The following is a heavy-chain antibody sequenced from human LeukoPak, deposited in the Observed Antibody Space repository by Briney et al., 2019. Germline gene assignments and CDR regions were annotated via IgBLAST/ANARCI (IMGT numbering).Heavy chain of an antibody. V-gene: IGHV3-66*01. CDR2: IYSGGST. D-gene: IGHD5-18*01. Sequence: GGSLRLSCAASGFTVSSNYMSWVRQAPGKGLEWVSVIYSGGSTYYADSVKGRFTISRDNSKNTLYLQMNSLRAEDTAVYYCARERGRGYSYGYSGMDVWGQGTTVTVPS. J-gene: IGHJ6*02. CDR1: GFTVSSNY. CDR3: ARERGRGYSYGYSGMDV.